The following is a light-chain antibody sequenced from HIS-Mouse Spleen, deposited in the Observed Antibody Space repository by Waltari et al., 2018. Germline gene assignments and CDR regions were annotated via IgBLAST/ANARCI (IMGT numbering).Light chain of an antibody. Sequence: SYELTQPPSVSVSPGQTARITCSGDAFPKHYAYWYQRKPGQAPVLVIYKDSERPSGSPGRFSGSSSGTTVTLTISGVQAEDEADYYCQSADSSGTYRVFGGGTKLTVL. CDR2: KDS. CDR1: AFPKHY. V-gene: IGLV3-25*03. CDR3: QSADSSGTYRV. J-gene: IGLJ3*02.